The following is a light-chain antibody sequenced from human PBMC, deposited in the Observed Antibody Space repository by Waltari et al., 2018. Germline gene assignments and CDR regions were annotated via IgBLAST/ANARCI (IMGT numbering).Light chain of an antibody. CDR2: DAS. J-gene: IGKJ1*01. CDR3: QKYVRLPAT. Sequence: EIVLTQSPGTLSLSPGETATLSCRASHSFSRALAWYQQKPGQAPRLLIYDASTRATGIPDRFSGSGSGTDFSLTISRLEPEDFAVYYCQKYVRLPATFGQGTKVEIK. V-gene: IGKV3-20*01. CDR1: HSFSRA.